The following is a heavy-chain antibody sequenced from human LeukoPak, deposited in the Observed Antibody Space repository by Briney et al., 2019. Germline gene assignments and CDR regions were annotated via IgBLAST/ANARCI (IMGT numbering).Heavy chain of an antibody. CDR1: GFTFSSYW. V-gene: IGHV3-7*01. CDR2: IEQDGSEK. J-gene: IGHJ3*02. D-gene: IGHD2-21*02. CDR3: AREVIVVVTAISVDAFDI. Sequence: PGGSLRLSCAASGFTFSSYWMSWVRQAPGKGLEWVANIEQDGSEKYYVDSVKGRFTISRDNAKNSLYLQMNSLRAEDTAVYYCAREVIVVVTAISVDAFDIWGQGTMVTVSS.